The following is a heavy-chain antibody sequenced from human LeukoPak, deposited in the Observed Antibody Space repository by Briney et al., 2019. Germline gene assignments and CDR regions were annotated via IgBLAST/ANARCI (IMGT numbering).Heavy chain of an antibody. CDR1: GFTFSSYS. CDR2: ISSSSSTI. J-gene: IGHJ6*03. V-gene: IGHV3-48*04. Sequence: GGSLRLSCAASGFTFSSYSMNWARRAPGKGLEWVSYISSSSSTIYYADSVKGRFTISRDNAKNSLYLQMNSLRAEDTAVYYCVYYMDVWGKGTTVTVSS. CDR3: VYYMDV.